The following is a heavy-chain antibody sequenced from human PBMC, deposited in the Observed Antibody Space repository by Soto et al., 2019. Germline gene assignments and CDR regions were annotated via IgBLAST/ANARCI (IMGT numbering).Heavy chain of an antibody. Sequence: GGSLRLSCAASGFTFSSYGMHWVRQAPGKGLEWVAVIWYDGSNKYYADSVKGRFTISRDNSKNTLYLQMNSLRAEDTAVYYCARDQSIYDFWSGYYSWYFDLWGRGTLVPVSS. CDR2: IWYDGSNK. CDR3: ARDQSIYDFWSGYYSWYFDL. CDR1: GFTFSSYG. J-gene: IGHJ2*01. D-gene: IGHD3-3*01. V-gene: IGHV3-33*01.